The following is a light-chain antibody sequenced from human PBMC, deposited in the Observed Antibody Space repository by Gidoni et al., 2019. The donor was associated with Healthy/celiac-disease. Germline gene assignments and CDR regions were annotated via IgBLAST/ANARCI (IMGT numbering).Light chain of an antibody. J-gene: IGLJ3*02. CDR1: SSNIGNNY. CDR2: DNN. Sequence: SVLSPPPSASAAPAHKVTISCSGSSSNIGNNYVSWYQQLPGTAPKLLIYDNNKRPSGIPDRFSGSKSGTSATLGITGLQTGDEADYYCGTWDSSLSSWVFGGGTKLTV. V-gene: IGLV1-51*01. CDR3: GTWDSSLSSWV.